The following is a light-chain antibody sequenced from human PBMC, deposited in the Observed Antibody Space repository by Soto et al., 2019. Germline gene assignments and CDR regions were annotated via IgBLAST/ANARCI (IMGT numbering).Light chain of an antibody. CDR1: QSVSSY. V-gene: IGKV3-11*01. CDR2: DAC. Sequence: EIVLTQSPATLSLSPGERATLSCMASQSVSSYLAWYQQKPGQAPRLLIYDACNRTTGIPARFSGSGSGKDFKLTISSLEPEDFAGYYCQQRSNWPPTWTLGQGTKVEIK. CDR3: QQRSNWPPTWT. J-gene: IGKJ1*01.